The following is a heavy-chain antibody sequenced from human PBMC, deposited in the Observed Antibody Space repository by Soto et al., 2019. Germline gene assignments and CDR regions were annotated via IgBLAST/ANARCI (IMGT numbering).Heavy chain of an antibody. CDR2: ISYDGSNK. J-gene: IGHJ4*02. Sequence: GGSLRLSCAASGFTFSSYGMHWVRQAPGKGLEWVAVISYDGSNKYYADSVKGRFTISRDNSKNTLYLQMNSLRAEDTAVYYCAKDPPYDSSVYSPGDYGGQGTLVPVSS. CDR3: AKDPPYDSSVYSPGDY. CDR1: GFTFSSYG. D-gene: IGHD3-22*01. V-gene: IGHV3-30*18.